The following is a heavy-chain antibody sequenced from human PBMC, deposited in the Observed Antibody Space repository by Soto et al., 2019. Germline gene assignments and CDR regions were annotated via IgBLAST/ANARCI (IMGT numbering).Heavy chain of an antibody. D-gene: IGHD3-22*01. CDR1: GGTFSSYA. J-gene: IGHJ4*02. CDR3: ARAYYYDSSGYYSEKYYFDY. CDR2: ISPIFGTA. V-gene: IGHV1-69*01. Sequence: QVQLVQSGAEVKKPGSSVKVSCKASGGTFSSYAISWVRQAPGQGLEWMGGISPIFGTANYAQKFQGRVTITADESTSTAYMELSSLRSEDTAVYYCARAYYYDSSGYYSEKYYFDYWGQGTLVTVSS.